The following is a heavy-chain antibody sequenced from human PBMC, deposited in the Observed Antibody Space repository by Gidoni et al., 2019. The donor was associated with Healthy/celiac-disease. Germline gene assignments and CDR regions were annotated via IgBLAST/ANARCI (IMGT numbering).Heavy chain of an antibody. J-gene: IGHJ6*02. CDR3: ARVPVDSSSWYSMDV. V-gene: IGHV1-69*04. D-gene: IGHD6-13*01. Sequence: GRVTITADKSTSTAYMELSSLRSEDTAVYYCARVPVDSSSWYSMDVWGQGTTVTVSS.